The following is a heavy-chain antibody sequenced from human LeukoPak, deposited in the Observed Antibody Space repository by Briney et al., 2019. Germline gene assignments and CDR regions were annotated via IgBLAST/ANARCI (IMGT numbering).Heavy chain of an antibody. V-gene: IGHV1-69*04. D-gene: IGHD3-10*01. CDR1: GYTFTGNY. J-gene: IGHJ4*02. CDR3: ARVGNMVRGVISLNPFDY. Sequence: GASVKVSCKASGYTFTGNYMHWVRQAPGQGLEWMGRIIPILGIANYAQKFQGRVTITADKSTSTAYMELSSLRSEDTAVYYCARVGNMVRGVISLNPFDYWGQGTLVTVSS. CDR2: IIPILGIA.